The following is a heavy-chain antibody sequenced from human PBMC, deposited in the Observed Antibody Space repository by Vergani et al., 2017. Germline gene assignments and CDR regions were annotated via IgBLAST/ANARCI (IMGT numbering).Heavy chain of an antibody. CDR3: ARGGSNDDILTGPDYDYYSRDF. CDR2: IIPIFGTA. V-gene: IGHV1-69*13. Sequence: QVQLVQSGAEVKKPGSSVKVSCKASGGTFSSYAISWVRQAPGQGLEWMGRIIPIFGTANYAQKFQGRVTITADESTSTAYMELSSLRSEDTAVYYCARGGSNDDILTGPDYDYYSRDFWDQGTTVTVSS. J-gene: IGHJ6*02. D-gene: IGHD3-9*01. CDR1: GGTFSSYA.